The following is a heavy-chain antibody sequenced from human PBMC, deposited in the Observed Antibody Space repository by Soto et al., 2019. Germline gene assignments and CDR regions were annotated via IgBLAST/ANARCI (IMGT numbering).Heavy chain of an antibody. V-gene: IGHV1-3*01. D-gene: IGHD3-3*01. CDR2: INADNGNT. CDR3: ARDPLDTLKDRFFDY. Sequence: GASVKVSCKASGYTFTSYAMHWVHQAPGQRLEWMGWINADNGNTNYSQKLQGRVTITTDTSTSTAYMELRSLRSDDTAVYYCARDPLDTLKDRFFDYWRQGTLVTVSS. J-gene: IGHJ4*02. CDR1: GYTFTSYA.